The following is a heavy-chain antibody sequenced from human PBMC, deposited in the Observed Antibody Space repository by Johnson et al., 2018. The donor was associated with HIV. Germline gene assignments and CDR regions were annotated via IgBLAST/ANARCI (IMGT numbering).Heavy chain of an antibody. CDR2: ISGRGITI. CDR3: ASYVDDPGHVSMIPGGAFDV. J-gene: IGHJ3*01. CDR1: GFTFSDSY. D-gene: IGHD3-22*01. Sequence: QVQLVESGGGLVKPGGSLRLSCAASGFTFSDSYMSWIRQAPGKGLEWVSYISGRGITIYYSDSVKGRFTISRDNAKNSLYLQMHSLRAEDTAMYYCASYVDDPGHVSMIPGGAFDVWGQGTMVTVSS. V-gene: IGHV3-11*04.